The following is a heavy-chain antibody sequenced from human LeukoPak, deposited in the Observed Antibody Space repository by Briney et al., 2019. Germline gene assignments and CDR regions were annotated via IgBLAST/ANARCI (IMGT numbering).Heavy chain of an antibody. CDR2: IYYSGST. CDR1: GGSISSSSYY. J-gene: IGHJ3*02. CDR3: ARQDQARTHITMIVVITAGAFDI. D-gene: IGHD3-22*01. Sequence: PSETLSLTCTVSGGSISSSSYYWGWIRQPPGKGLEWIGSIYYSGSTYYNPSLKSRVTISVDTSKNQFSLRLSSVTAADTAVYYCARQDQARTHITMIVVITAGAFDIWGQGTMVTVSS. V-gene: IGHV4-39*01.